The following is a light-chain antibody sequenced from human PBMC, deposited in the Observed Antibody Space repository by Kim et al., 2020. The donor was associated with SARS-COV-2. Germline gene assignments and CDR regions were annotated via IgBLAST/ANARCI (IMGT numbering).Light chain of an antibody. CDR3: QTWGTDSNWV. V-gene: IGLV4-69*01. Sequence: VKLTCTLSNEHNDYVITWHQQRPEKGPRFLMKLNTDGSHTKGDGIPDRFSGSTSGAERSLTISSLQSEDEADYYCQTWGTDSNWVFGRGTQLTVL. J-gene: IGLJ3*02. CDR2: LNTDGSH. CDR1: NEHNDYV.